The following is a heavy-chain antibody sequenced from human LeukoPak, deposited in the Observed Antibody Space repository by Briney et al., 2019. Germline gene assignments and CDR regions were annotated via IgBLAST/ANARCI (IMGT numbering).Heavy chain of an antibody. CDR1: GSTFSPYW. CDR3: AAGPYGGNTPFDY. Sequence: QPGGPLSLPCAPSGSTFSPYWMHWVRQAPGRGLEWVSSLSVSGATTYYADSVKGRFTISRDNFNNTLYLQMNNLRAEDTALYYCAAGPYGGNTPFDYWGQGTLVTISS. V-gene: IGHV3-23*01. D-gene: IGHD4-23*01. CDR2: LSVSGATT. J-gene: IGHJ4*02.